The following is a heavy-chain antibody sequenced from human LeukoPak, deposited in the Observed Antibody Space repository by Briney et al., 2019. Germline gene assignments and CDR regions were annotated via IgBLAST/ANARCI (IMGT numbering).Heavy chain of an antibody. V-gene: IGHV3-21*01. CDR3: ARDQWLVHPEGVDYYYGMDV. CDR2: ISSSSYI. Sequence: GGSLRLSCAASGFTFSSYSMNWVRQAPGKGLEWVSSISSSSYIYYADSVKGRFTISRDNAKNSLYLQMNSLRAEDTAVYYCARDQWLVHPEGVDYYYGMDVRGQGTTVTVSS. CDR1: GFTFSSYS. J-gene: IGHJ6*02. D-gene: IGHD6-19*01.